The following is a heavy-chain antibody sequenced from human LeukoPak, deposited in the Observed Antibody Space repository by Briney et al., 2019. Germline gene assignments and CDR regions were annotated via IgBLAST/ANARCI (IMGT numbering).Heavy chain of an antibody. V-gene: IGHV4-61*01. CDR2: IYYSGST. Sequence: SETLSLTCTVSGDSVSNDNYYWSWIRQPPGKGLEWIGYIYYSGSTNYNPSLKSRVTISVDTSKNQFSLKLSSVTAADTAVYYCARGGGSSGYWAFDYWGQGTLVTVSS. CDR3: ARGGGSSGYWAFDY. J-gene: IGHJ4*02. D-gene: IGHD3-22*01. CDR1: GDSVSNDNYY.